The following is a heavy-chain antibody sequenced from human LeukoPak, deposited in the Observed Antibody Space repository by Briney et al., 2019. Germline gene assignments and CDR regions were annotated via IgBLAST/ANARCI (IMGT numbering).Heavy chain of an antibody. D-gene: IGHD3-3*01. V-gene: IGHV3-21*01. Sequence: MTGGSLRLSCAVSGFTFSSYTMNWFRQAPGKGLEWVSSITGSSSYIYYADSMKGRFTISRDDAKNSLYLQMNSLRAEDTAVYYCASRPGGAYYDFWSGYFDYWGQGIQVTVSS. CDR3: ASRPGGAYYDFWSGYFDY. J-gene: IGHJ4*02. CDR2: ITGSSSYI. CDR1: GFTFSSYT.